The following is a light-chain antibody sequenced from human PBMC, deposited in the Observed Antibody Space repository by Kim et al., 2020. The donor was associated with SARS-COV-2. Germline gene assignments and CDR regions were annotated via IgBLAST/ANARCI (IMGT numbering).Light chain of an antibody. Sequence: ATFNGKSSQVMLSRTKNKNHLAWYQQKPGQPPKLLVYWASTRESGVPDRFSGSGSGTDFTLTISSLQAEDVAVYYCQQYYTTPPTFGGGTKVDIK. J-gene: IGKJ4*01. CDR1: QVMLSRTKNKNH. CDR3: QQYYTTPPT. CDR2: WAS. V-gene: IGKV4-1*01.